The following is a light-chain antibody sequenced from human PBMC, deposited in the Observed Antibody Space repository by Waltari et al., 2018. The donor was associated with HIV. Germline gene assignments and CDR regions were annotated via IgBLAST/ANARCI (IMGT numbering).Light chain of an antibody. Sequence: SVLTQPPSVPAAPGQKVSISCSGSSSNIGNHYVSWYQQFPGTAPKLLIYANNNGPSGIPDRFSGSKSGTSAILAVPGRQTGDEADSYCGTWDSSLSAVVFGGGTTLTVL. CDR2: ANN. J-gene: IGLJ2*01. V-gene: IGLV1-51*01. CDR1: SSNIGNHY. CDR3: GTWDSSLSAVV.